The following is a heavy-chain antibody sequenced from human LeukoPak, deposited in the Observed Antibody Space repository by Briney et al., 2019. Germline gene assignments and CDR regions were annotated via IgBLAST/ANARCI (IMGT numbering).Heavy chain of an antibody. J-gene: IGHJ4*02. CDR2: IYYSGST. CDR3: AREKLLEFDY. CDR1: GGSISSYY. V-gene: IGHV4-59*01. Sequence: SETLPLTCTVSGGSISSYYWSWIRQPPGKGLEWIGYIYYSGSTNYNPSLKSRVTISVDTSKNQFSLKLSSVTAADTAVYYCAREKLLEFDYWGQGTLVTVSS. D-gene: IGHD1-26*01.